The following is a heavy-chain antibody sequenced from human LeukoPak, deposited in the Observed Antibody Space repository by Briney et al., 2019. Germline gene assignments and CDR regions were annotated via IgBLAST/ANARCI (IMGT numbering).Heavy chain of an antibody. D-gene: IGHD4-17*01. V-gene: IGHV4-59*08. CDR3: ARQRHDYGGYYFDY. Sequence: RASETLSLTCTVSGGSISSYYWSWIRQPPGKGLEWVGYIYYSGSTNYNPSLKSRVTISVDTSKNQFSLKLNSVTAADTAVYYCARQRHDYGGYYFDYWGQGTLVTVSS. CDR1: GGSISSYY. J-gene: IGHJ4*02. CDR2: IYYSGST.